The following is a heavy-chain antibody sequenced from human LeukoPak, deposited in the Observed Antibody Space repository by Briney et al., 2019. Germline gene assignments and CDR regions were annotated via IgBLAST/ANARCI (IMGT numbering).Heavy chain of an antibody. V-gene: IGHV3-23*01. J-gene: IGHJ4*02. CDR1: GFTFSNYA. D-gene: IGHD1-26*01. CDR2: ISGSGGST. Sequence: GGSLRLSCAASGFTFSNYAMSWVRQAPGKGLEWVSGISGSGGSTYYADSVKGRFTISRDNSKNTLYLQVNSLRAEDTAVYYCAKGGKWDVTPFDYWGQGTLVTVSS. CDR3: AKGGKWDVTPFDY.